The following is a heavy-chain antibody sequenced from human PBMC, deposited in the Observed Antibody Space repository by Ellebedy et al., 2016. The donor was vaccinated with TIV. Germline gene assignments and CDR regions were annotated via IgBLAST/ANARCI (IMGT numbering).Heavy chain of an antibody. CDR1: GGTFSSYG. Sequence: AASVKVSCKASGGTFSSYGISWVRQAPGQGLEWMGGIIPILGKANYAQKFQGSVTITADEYTSTAYMELSSLRSEDTAVYYCARVGNYYGGNPSYYFDYWGQGTLVTVSS. CDR2: IIPILGKA. V-gene: IGHV1-69*10. D-gene: IGHD4-23*01. J-gene: IGHJ4*02. CDR3: ARVGNYYGGNPSYYFDY.